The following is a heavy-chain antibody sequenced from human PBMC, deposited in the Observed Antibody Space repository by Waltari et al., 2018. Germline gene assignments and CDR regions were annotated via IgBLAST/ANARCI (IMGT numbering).Heavy chain of an antibody. CDR2: IIPIFGTA. CDR3: ATGVVPAATEAELTDY. V-gene: IGHV1-69*13. J-gene: IGHJ4*02. CDR1: GGTFSSYA. D-gene: IGHD2-2*01. Sequence: QVQLVQSGAEVKKPGSSVKVSCKASGGTFSSYAISWVRQAPGQGLEWMGGIIPIFGTANYAQEFQGRVTITADESTSTAYMELSRLRSEDTAVYYCATGVVPAATEAELTDYWGQGTRVTVSS.